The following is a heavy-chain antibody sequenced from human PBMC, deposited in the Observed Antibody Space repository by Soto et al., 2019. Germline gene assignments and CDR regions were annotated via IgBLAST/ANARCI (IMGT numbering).Heavy chain of an antibody. D-gene: IGHD3-16*01. V-gene: IGHV4-4*07. J-gene: IGHJ4*02. CDR2: IYSRGST. CDR1: GASITNFY. Sequence: SETLSLTCPVSGASITNFYWSWVRQSATKGLEWIGRIYSRGSTDYNPSLKSRVTMSIDTSKNQFPLTLTSVTAADTAVYFCAKGGAYSFDSWGQGILVTVSS. CDR3: AKGGAYSFDS.